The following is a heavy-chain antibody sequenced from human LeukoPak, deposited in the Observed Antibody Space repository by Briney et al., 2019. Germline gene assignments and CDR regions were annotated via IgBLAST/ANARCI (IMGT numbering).Heavy chain of an antibody. Sequence: TGGSLRLSCAASGFTFDDYAMHWVPQAPGQGLEWVSLISGGGGSTYYADSVKGRFTISRDNSKNSLYLQMNSLRTEDTALYYCAKDIRYNDNWFDPWGQGTLVTVSS. CDR3: AKDIRYNDNWFDP. CDR1: GFTFDDYA. J-gene: IGHJ5*02. D-gene: IGHD1-14*01. CDR2: ISGGGGST. V-gene: IGHV3-43*02.